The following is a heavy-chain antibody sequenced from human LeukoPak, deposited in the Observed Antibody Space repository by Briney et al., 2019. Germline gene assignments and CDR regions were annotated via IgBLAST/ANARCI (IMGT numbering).Heavy chain of an antibody. Sequence: GGSLRLSCAASGFTFSNYGMHWVRQAPGKGLEWVAVTSCDGSKTYYGDSVKGRFTVSRDNSKNTVFLQVNSLRAEDTAVYYCARVTMVRGQHWGMDVWGKGTTVTVSS. CDR3: ARVTMVRGQHWGMDV. D-gene: IGHD3-10*01. J-gene: IGHJ6*04. V-gene: IGHV3-30*03. CDR1: GFTFSNYG. CDR2: TSCDGSKT.